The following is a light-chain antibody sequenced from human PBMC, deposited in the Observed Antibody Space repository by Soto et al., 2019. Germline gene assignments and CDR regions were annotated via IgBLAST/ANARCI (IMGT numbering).Light chain of an antibody. CDR1: QSFSTW. Sequence: DIQMTQSPSTLSASVGDRVTITCRASQSFSTWVAWYQQKPGKAPKLLIFHASSLESGVPSRFSGSGSGTEFTLTISSLQSDDFATYYCQQYSSYPTFGQGTKVDIK. V-gene: IGKV1-5*01. CDR2: HAS. CDR3: QQYSSYPT. J-gene: IGKJ1*01.